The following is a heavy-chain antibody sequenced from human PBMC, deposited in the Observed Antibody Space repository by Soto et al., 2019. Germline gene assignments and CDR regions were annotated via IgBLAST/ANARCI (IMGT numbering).Heavy chain of an antibody. CDR1: GFTFSSSV. V-gene: IGHV3-23*01. Sequence: EVKLLDSGGGLVQPGGSLRLSCNASGFTFSSSVMSWVRQAPGKGLEWVSEVSGSGVNTYYADSVKGRFTISRDNSKKTLYLQMASLRGDDTAVYCCAKYLAVAATDHFESWGQGTPVTVSS. CDR2: VSGSGVNT. J-gene: IGHJ4*02. D-gene: IGHD6-19*01. CDR3: AKYLAVAATDHFES.